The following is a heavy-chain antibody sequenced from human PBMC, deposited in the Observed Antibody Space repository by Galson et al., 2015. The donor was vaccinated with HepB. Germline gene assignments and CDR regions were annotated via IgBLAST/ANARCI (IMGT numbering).Heavy chain of an antibody. CDR3: ARDKSLAPARPGGRFDP. CDR2: ISAYNGNT. Sequence: SVTVSCKASGYTFTSYGISWVRQAPGQGLEWMGWISAYNGNTNYAQKLQGRVTMTTDTSTSTAYMELRSLRSDDTAVYYCARDKSLAPARPGGRFDPWGQGTLVTVSS. V-gene: IGHV1-18*01. J-gene: IGHJ5*02. D-gene: IGHD6-6*01. CDR1: GYTFTSYG.